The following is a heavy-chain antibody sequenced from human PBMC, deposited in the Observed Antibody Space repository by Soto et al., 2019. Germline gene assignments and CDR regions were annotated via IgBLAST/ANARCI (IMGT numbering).Heavy chain of an antibody. D-gene: IGHD6-13*01. CDR2: IIPIFSTT. CDR1: GGTFSSYA. Sequence: QVQLVQSGAEVKKPGSSVKVSCKASGGTFSSYAISWVRQAPGQGLEWMGDIIPIFSTTRHAQRFQGRVTITADESTPTAYMELNSLTSDDTAFYYCAGAEHASTWFYFDYWGQGTLVTVSS. CDR3: AGAEHASTWFYFDY. V-gene: IGHV1-69*01. J-gene: IGHJ4*02.